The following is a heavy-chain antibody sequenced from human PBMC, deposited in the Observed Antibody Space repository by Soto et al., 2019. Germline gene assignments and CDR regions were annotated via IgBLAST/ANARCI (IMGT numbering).Heavy chain of an antibody. J-gene: IGHJ4*02. CDR1: GASITGSFY. CDR3: ATGMTPPGTPPWYYLDS. V-gene: IGHV4-4*07. D-gene: IGHD6-13*01. CDR2: LSLSGTT. Sequence: QVQLQDSGPGLMKPSETLSLTCTVSGASITGSFYWSWIRQPAGKGLECIGRLSLSGTTNYNPALRGPGTSLAAVIKHQDSVRRPSVTAADTALSYSATGMTPPGTPPWYYLDSWGQGNLVTVSA.